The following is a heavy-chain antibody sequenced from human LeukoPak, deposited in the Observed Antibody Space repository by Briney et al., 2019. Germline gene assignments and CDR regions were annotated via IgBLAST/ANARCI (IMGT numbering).Heavy chain of an antibody. J-gene: IGHJ5*02. CDR2: IIPIFGTA. CDR1: GGTFSSYA. Sequence: SVKVSCKASGGTFSSYAISWVRQAPGQGLEWMGGIIPIFGTANYAQKFQGRVTITADESTSTAYMELSSLRSEDTAVYYCARRMVRGVPNWFDPWGQGTLVTVSS. D-gene: IGHD3-10*01. CDR3: ARRMVRGVPNWFDP. V-gene: IGHV1-69*01.